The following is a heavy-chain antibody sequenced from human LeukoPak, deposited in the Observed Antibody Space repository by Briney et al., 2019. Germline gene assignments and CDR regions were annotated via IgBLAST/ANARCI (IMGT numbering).Heavy chain of an antibody. CDR2: INPSGGST. J-gene: IGHJ3*02. D-gene: IGHD1-7*01. CDR3: AREGNYVDAFDI. Sequence: ASVKVSCKASGYTFTSYYMHWVRQAPGQGLEWMGIINPSGGSTNYAQKFQGRVTMTTDTSTSTAYMELRSLRSDDTAVYYCAREGNYVDAFDIWGQGTMVTVSS. V-gene: IGHV1-46*01. CDR1: GYTFTSYY.